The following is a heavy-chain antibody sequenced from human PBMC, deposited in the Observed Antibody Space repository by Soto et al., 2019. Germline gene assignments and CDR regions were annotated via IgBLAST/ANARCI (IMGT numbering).Heavy chain of an antibody. Sequence: GESLKISCKGSGYSFTSYWIGWVRQMPGKGLEWMGIIYPGDSDTRYSPSFQGQVTISADKSISTAYLQWSSLKASDTAMYYCAGGGVRGVITRTRDYFGMDVWGQGTTVTVSS. CDR3: AGGGVRGVITRTRDYFGMDV. CDR1: GYSFTSYW. CDR2: IYPGDSDT. D-gene: IGHD3-10*01. V-gene: IGHV5-51*01. J-gene: IGHJ6*02.